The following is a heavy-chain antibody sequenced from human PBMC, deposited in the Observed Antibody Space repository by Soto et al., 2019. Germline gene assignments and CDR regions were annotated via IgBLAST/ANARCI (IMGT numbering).Heavy chain of an antibody. Sequence: GGSPRLSCAASGFTFSSYATSWVRQAPGKGLEWVSATRGCGGSTYYADSVKGRFTISRDNSKNTLYLQMNNLRAKSMSVYYCAKSHIVMIITSTIDYWGQGTLVTVSS. J-gene: IGHJ4*02. V-gene: IGHV3-23*01. CDR3: AKSHIVMIITSTIDY. CDR1: GFTFSSYA. D-gene: IGHD3-22*01. CDR2: TRGCGGST.